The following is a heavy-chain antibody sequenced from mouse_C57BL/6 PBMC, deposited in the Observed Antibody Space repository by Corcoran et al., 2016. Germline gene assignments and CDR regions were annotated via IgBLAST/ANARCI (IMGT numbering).Heavy chain of an antibody. CDR3: ASSDYYGSSPWFAY. D-gene: IGHD1-1*01. CDR1: GYTFTDYY. CDR2: IYPGSGNT. V-gene: IGHV1-76*01. Sequence: QVQLKQSGAELVRPGASVKLSCKASGYTFTDYYINWVKQRPGQGLEWIARIYPGSGNTYYNEKFKGKATLTAEKSSSTAYMQLSSLTSEDSAVYFCASSDYYGSSPWFAYWGQGTLVTVSA. J-gene: IGHJ3*01.